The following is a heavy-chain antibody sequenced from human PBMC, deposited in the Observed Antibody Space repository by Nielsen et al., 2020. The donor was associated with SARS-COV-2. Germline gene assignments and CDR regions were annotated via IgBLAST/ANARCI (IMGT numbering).Heavy chain of an antibody. V-gene: IGHV1-46*01. CDR2: INPSGGST. CDR3: AREGYYYDSSGYYYMVDY. J-gene: IGHJ4*02. Sequence: VRQMPGKGLEWMGIINPSGGSTSYAQKFQGRVTMTRDTSTSTVYMELSSLRSEDTAVYYCAREGYYYDSSGYYYMVDYWGQGTLVTVSS. D-gene: IGHD3-22*01.